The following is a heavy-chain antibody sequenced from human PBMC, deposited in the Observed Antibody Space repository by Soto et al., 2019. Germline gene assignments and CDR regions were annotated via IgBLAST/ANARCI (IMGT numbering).Heavy chain of an antibody. D-gene: IGHD1-26*01. CDR3: ARAPKSGNYFLPFFDY. CDR2: ISAYNGNT. J-gene: IGHJ4*02. Sequence: ASVKVSCKASGYTFPSYGISWVRQAPGQGLEWMGWISAYNGNTNYAQKFQGKVTMTTDTSTSTAYMELRSLRSDDTAMYYCARAPKSGNYFLPFFDYWGQGSLVPVSS. V-gene: IGHV1-18*01. CDR1: GYTFPSYG.